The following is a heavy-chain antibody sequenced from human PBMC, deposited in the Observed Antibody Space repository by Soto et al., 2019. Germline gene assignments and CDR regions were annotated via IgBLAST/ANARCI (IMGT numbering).Heavy chain of an antibody. J-gene: IGHJ3*02. CDR1: GYTFTGYY. D-gene: IGHD2-2*03. Sequence: EASVKVSCKASGYTFTGYYMHWVRQAPGQGLEWMGWINPNSGGTNYAQKFQGWVTMTRDTSISTAYMELSRLRSDDTAVYYCARDIRVGYCSSTSCHPYAFDIWGQGTMVTVSS. CDR2: INPNSGGT. V-gene: IGHV1-2*04. CDR3: ARDIRVGYCSSTSCHPYAFDI.